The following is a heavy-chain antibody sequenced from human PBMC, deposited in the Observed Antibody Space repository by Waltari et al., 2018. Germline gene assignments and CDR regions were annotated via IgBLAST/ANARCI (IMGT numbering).Heavy chain of an antibody. CDR2: ISSSSSYI. CDR1: GFTFSSYS. J-gene: IGHJ5*02. V-gene: IGHV3-21*01. CDR3: ARDKGGVAAGWFDP. Sequence: EVQLVESRGGLVKPGGSLRLSCAASGFTFSSYSMNWVRQAPGKGLEWVSSISSSSSYIYYADSVKGRFTISRDNAKNSLYLQMNSLRAEDTAVYYCARDKGGVAAGWFDPWGQGTLVTVSS. D-gene: IGHD2-8*02.